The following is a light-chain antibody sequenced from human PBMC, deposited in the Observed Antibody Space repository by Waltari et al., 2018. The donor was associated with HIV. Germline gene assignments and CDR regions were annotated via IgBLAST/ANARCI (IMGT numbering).Light chain of an antibody. CDR3: SSYTSAETVV. V-gene: IGLV2-14*01. CDR2: EVI. J-gene: IGLJ1*01. CDR1: TSNAGAYKY. Sequence: QSALTQLAPVPGSPGQSITISCTGTTSNAGAYKYVSWYQQHPDKVPKLIIYEVIHRPSGVFNRFSGSKSGNPASLTISVLQTEDDADYYCSSYTSAETVVFGGGTRVTVL.